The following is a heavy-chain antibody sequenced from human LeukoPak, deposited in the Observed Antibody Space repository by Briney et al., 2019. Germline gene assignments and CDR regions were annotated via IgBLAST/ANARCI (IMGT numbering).Heavy chain of an antibody. CDR1: GYTFTSYG. Sequence: ASVKVSCKASGYTFTSYGISWVRQAPGQGLEWMGWISGYNGNTNYAQKLQGRVTMTTETSTSTAYMELRSLRSDDTAVYYCARDYVHYYYMDVWGKGTTVTVSS. CDR2: ISGYNGNT. CDR3: ARDYVHYYYMDV. D-gene: IGHD3-16*01. V-gene: IGHV1-18*01. J-gene: IGHJ6*03.